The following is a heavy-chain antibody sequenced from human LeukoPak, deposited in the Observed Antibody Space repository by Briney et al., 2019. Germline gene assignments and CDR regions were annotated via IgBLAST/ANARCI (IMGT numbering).Heavy chain of an antibody. CDR2: ISGSGGST. CDR3: ARDNSAMIVVVTVGDY. V-gene: IGHV3-23*01. CDR1: GLTFSSYA. J-gene: IGHJ4*02. D-gene: IGHD3-22*01. Sequence: PGGSLRLSCAATGLTFSSYAMSWVRQAPGKGREWVSAISGSGGSTYYADSVKGRFSISRDNSKNTLYLQMNSLRAEDTAVYFCARDNSAMIVVVTVGDYWGQGTLVTVSS.